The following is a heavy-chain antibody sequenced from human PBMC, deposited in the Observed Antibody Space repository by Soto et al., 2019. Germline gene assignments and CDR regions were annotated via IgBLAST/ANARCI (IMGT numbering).Heavy chain of an antibody. V-gene: IGHV1-69*13. CDR2: IIPIFGTA. D-gene: IGHD6-13*01. CDR3: ARAWGYSSSWYTLRYGMDV. Sequence: ASVKVSCKASGGTFSSYAISWVRQAPGQGLEWMGGIIPIFGTANYAQKFQGRVTITADESTSTAYMELSSLRSEDTAVYYCARAWGYSSSWYTLRYGMDVWGQGTTVTSP. J-gene: IGHJ6*02. CDR1: GGTFSSYA.